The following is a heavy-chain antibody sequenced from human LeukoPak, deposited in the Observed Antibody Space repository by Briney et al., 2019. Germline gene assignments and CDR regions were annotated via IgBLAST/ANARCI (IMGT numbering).Heavy chain of an antibody. D-gene: IGHD2-8*01. J-gene: IGHJ6*03. Sequence: GASVKVSCKASGYTFTSYAMNWVRQAPGQGLEWMGWINTNTGNPTYAQGFTGRFVFSLDTSVSTAYLQISSLKAEDTAVYYCARRVLDYYYYYMDVWGKGTTVTVSS. V-gene: IGHV7-4-1*02. CDR3: ARRVLDYYYYYMDV. CDR2: INTNTGNP. CDR1: GYTFTSYA.